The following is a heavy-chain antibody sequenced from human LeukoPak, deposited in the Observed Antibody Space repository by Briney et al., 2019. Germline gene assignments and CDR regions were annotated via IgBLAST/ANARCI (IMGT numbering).Heavy chain of an antibody. V-gene: IGHV3-7*01. D-gene: IGHD6-19*01. CDR1: GFTFSSYW. CDR2: IKQDGSEK. J-gene: IGHJ5*02. Sequence: GGSLRLSWAASGFTFSSYWMSWVRQAPGKGLEWVANIKQDGSEKYCVDSVKGRFTISRDNAKNSLYLQMNSLRAEDTAVYYCARGPVLAVAGTTWFDPWGQGTLVTVSS. CDR3: ARGPVLAVAGTTWFDP.